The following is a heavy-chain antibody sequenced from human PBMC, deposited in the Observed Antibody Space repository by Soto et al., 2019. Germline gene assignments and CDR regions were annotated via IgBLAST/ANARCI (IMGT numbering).Heavy chain of an antibody. CDR1: GYTFTGYY. Sequence: ASVKVSCKASGYTFTGYYMHWVRQAPGQGLEWMGWINANSGNTSYSQTFQGRVTMTRDTSTSTAYMELSRLRPDDTAVYYCARRQRNWTGLGYWGQGTLVTVSS. D-gene: IGHD1-1*01. CDR3: ARRQRNWTGLGY. J-gene: IGHJ4*02. CDR2: INANSGNT. V-gene: IGHV1-2*02.